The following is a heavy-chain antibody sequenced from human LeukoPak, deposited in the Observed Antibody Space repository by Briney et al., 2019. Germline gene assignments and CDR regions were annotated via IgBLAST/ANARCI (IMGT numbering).Heavy chain of an antibody. V-gene: IGHV3-7*03. CDR1: GFTFSSYA. J-gene: IGHJ6*02. D-gene: IGHD3-16*01. CDR2: INHNGNVN. CDR3: ARGGGLDV. Sequence: GGSLRLSCTVSGFTFSSYAFHWVRQAPGKGLEWVASINHNGNVNYYVDSVKGRFTISRDNAKNSLYLQMSNLRAEDTAVYFCARGGGLDVWGQGATVTVSS.